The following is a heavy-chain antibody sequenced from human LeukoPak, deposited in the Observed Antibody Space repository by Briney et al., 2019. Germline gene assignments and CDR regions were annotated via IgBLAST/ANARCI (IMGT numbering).Heavy chain of an antibody. D-gene: IGHD6-19*01. Sequence: GGSLRLSCVASGFTFSSYAMSWVRQAPGKGLERVSAISGSGGSTYYADSVKGRFTISRDNSKNTLYLQMNSLRAEDTAVYYCARVGEQWLAYGMDVWGQGTTVTVSS. CDR3: ARVGEQWLAYGMDV. CDR2: ISGSGGST. V-gene: IGHV3-23*01. CDR1: GFTFSSYA. J-gene: IGHJ6*02.